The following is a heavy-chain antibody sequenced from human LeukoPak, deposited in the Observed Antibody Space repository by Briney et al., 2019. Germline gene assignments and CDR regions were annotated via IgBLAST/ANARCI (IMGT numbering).Heavy chain of an antibody. V-gene: IGHV1-69*04. J-gene: IGHJ4*02. D-gene: IGHD6-13*01. Sequence: EASVKVSCKASGGTFSSYAISWVRQAPGQGLEWMGRIIPILGIANYAQKFQGRVTITADKSTSTAYMELSSLRSEDTAVYYCARVDSSSWYAYYFDYWGQGTLVTVSS. CDR1: GGTFSSYA. CDR2: IIPILGIA. CDR3: ARVDSSSWYAYYFDY.